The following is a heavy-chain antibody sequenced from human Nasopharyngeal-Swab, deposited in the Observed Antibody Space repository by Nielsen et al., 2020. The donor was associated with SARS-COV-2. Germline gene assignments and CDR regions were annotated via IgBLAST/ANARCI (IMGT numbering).Heavy chain of an antibody. CDR1: GGTFSSYA. J-gene: IGHJ2*01. D-gene: IGHD4-11*01. Sequence: SVKVSCKASGGTFSSYAISWVRQAPGQGLEWMGRIIPILGIANYAQKFQGRVTITADKSTGTAYMELSSLRSEDTAVYYCARYYSNYHFWYFDLWGRGTLVTVSS. CDR3: ARYYSNYHFWYFDL. V-gene: IGHV1-69*04. CDR2: IIPILGIA.